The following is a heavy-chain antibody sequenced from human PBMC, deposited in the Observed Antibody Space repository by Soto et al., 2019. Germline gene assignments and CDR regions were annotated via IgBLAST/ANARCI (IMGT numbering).Heavy chain of an antibody. CDR2: IYYSGST. CDR1: GGSISSGGYY. V-gene: IGHV4-31*03. CDR3: ARMGAARLVGVDY. D-gene: IGHD6-6*01. J-gene: IGHJ4*02. Sequence: QVQLQESGPGLVKPSQTLSLTCTVSGGSISSGGYYWSWIRQHPGKSLEWIGYIYYSGSTYYNPSLKSRVTISVDTSKNQFSLKLSSVTAADTAVYYCARMGAARLVGVDYWGQGTLVTVSS.